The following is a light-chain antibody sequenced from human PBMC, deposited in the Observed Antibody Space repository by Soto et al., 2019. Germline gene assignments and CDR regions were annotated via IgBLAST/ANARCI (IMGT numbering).Light chain of an antibody. CDR3: CSYAGGGTVV. V-gene: IGLV2-23*02. CDR2: EVS. Sequence: QSVLTQPASVSGSPGQSITISCTGTSSDVGSYNLVSWYQHHPGKAPKLMIYEVSERPSGVSNRFSGSRSGNTASLTISGLQAEDEADYYCCSYAGGGTVVFGGGTKLTVL. CDR1: SSDVGSYNL. J-gene: IGLJ2*01.